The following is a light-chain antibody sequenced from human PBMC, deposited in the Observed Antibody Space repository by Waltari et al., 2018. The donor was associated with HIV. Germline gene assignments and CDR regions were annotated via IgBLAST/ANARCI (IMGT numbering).Light chain of an antibody. V-gene: IGLV2-14*03. J-gene: IGLJ3*02. CDR1: DTDFSLYKF. Sequence: AVTQPASVSGLPGQSTTISCTGDDTDFSLYKFVSWYQQHSGKPPRLILYDVDSRASGVSARFAGSRSGNTASLTISGLRAEDEGHYYCASFTGDDNTVMFGGGTEVTVL. CDR2: DVD. CDR3: ASFTGDDNTVM.